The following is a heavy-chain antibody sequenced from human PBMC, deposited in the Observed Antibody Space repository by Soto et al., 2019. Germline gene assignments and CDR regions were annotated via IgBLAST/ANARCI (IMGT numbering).Heavy chain of an antibody. Sequence: PGGSLKLSCAASGFTFRSYVMNWVRQAPGKGLEWVSSISTSSSYIYYADSVKGRFTISRDNAKNSLYLQMNSLRAEDKAVYYCARIWSGYYTSPTFDYWGQGTLVTVSS. V-gene: IGHV3-21*01. CDR1: GFTFRSYV. D-gene: IGHD3-3*01. CDR2: ISTSSSYI. J-gene: IGHJ4*02. CDR3: ARIWSGYYTSPTFDY.